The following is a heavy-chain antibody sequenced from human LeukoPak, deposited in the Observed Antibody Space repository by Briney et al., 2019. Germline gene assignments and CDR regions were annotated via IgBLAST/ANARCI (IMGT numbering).Heavy chain of an antibody. V-gene: IGHV2-5*02. D-gene: IGHD3-3*01. CDR1: GFSLTTSGVG. CDR2: IYWDADK. Sequence: SGPTLVKPTQTLTLTCTFSGFSLTTSGVGVGWIRQPPGKALECLALIYWDADKRYSPSLKSRLIITKDTSKNQVVLTMTNMDPVDTATYYCAQWRRNWFDSWGQGTLVTVSS. CDR3: AQWRRNWFDS. J-gene: IGHJ5*01.